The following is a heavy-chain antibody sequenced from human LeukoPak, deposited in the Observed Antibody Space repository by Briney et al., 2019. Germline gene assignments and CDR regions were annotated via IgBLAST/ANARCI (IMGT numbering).Heavy chain of an antibody. CDR3: ARETSYFYDSSGYHYYFDY. V-gene: IGHV4-4*07. CDR1: GGFSSFYY. J-gene: IGHJ4*02. CDR2: IYTTGST. D-gene: IGHD3-22*01. Sequence: SETLSLTCTVSGGFSSFYYWTWIRQPPGKGLEWIGRIYTTGSTNYNPSLKSRVTMSVDTSKNQFSLRLSSVTAADTAVYYCARETSYFYDSSGYHYYFDYWGQGTLVTVSS.